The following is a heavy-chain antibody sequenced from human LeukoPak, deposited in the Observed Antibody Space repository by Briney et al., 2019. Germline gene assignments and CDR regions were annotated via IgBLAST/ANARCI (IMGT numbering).Heavy chain of an antibody. J-gene: IGHJ3*02. V-gene: IGHV4-4*02. Sequence: PSETLSLTCAVSGGSISSSNWWSWVRQPPGKGLEWIGEIYHSGSTDYNPSLKSRVTMSVDKSKNQFSLKLSSVTAADTAVYYCARAYCSGGSCYDAFDIWGQGTMVTVSS. CDR3: ARAYCSGGSCYDAFDI. D-gene: IGHD2-15*01. CDR1: GGSISSSNW. CDR2: IYHSGST.